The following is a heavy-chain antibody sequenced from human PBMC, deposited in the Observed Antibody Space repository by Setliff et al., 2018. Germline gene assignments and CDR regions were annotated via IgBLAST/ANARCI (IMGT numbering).Heavy chain of an antibody. J-gene: IGHJ3*01. V-gene: IGHV1-18*01. D-gene: IGHD2-15*01. Sequence: ASVKVSCKASGYTFTNYLIHWVRQAPGQGLEWMGWISSYNNDVTNYLQRFQGRVNMTTDTSTSAAYMELRSLRSDDTAVYYCAISSLSICSGGTCPNAFDVWGQGTMVTVSS. CDR2: ISSYNNDVT. CDR3: AISSLSICSGGTCPNAFDV. CDR1: GYTFTNYL.